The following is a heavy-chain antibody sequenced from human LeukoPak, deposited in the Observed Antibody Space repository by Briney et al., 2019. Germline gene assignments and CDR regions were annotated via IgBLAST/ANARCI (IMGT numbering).Heavy chain of an antibody. D-gene: IGHD3-22*01. V-gene: IGHV3-33*01. Sequence: GGSLRLSCAASGFTFSSYGMHWVRQAPGKGLEWVAVIWYDGSNKYYADSVKGRFTISRDNSKNTLYLQMNSLRAEDTAVYYCARERGVYYDSTEIDYWGQGTLVTVSS. J-gene: IGHJ4*02. CDR1: GFTFSSYG. CDR2: IWYDGSNK. CDR3: ARERGVYYDSTEIDY.